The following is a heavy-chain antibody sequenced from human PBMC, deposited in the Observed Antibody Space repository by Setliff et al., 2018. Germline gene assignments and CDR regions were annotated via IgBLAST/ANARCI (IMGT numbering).Heavy chain of an antibody. V-gene: IGHV5-51*01. D-gene: IGHD2-15*01. CDR3: ATLGTVVVDAFDF. Sequence: PGESLKISCKGSGYTFTTNWIAWVRQMPGKGLEWMGIIHPGDSDTRYSPSFQGRVTISADKSISTAYLQWSSLKASDTAMYYCATLGTVVVDAFDFWGQGTRVTVSS. CDR2: IHPGDSDT. J-gene: IGHJ3*01. CDR1: GYTFTTNW.